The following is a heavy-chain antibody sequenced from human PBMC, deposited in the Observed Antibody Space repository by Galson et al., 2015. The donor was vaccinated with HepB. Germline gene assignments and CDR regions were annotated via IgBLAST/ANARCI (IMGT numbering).Heavy chain of an antibody. J-gene: IGHJ4*02. CDR2: IGGSGGST. Sequence: SLRLSCAASGFTFSNYAMTWVRQAPGKGLEWVSSIGGSGGSTYYADSVKGRFTISRDNSKSTLYLQMNSLRAEDTAVYYCAKSFMADYWGQGTLVTVSS. CDR1: GFTFSNYA. D-gene: IGHD1-26*01. CDR3: AKSFMADY. V-gene: IGHV3-23*01.